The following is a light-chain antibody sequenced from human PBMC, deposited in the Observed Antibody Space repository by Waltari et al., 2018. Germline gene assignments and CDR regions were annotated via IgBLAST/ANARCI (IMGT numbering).Light chain of an antibody. Sequence: QSALTQPPSASGSPGQSVTISCTGTSSDVRHYNYVSWYQQRPGSAPTLIVYEVQKRPSGVPDRFSGSKSGNTAYLTVSGLQGEDEAEYFCSAYAGSNNLLFGGGTKLTVL. CDR2: EVQ. CDR1: SSDVRHYNY. V-gene: IGLV2-8*01. CDR3: SAYAGSNNLL. J-gene: IGLJ3*02.